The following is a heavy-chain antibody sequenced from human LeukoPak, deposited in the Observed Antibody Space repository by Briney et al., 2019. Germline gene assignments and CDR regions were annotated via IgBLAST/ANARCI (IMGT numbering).Heavy chain of an antibody. J-gene: IGHJ4*02. V-gene: IGHV4-34*01. CDR2: INHSGST. CDR1: GGSFSGYY. CDR3: ARGLHVGMALFPYLDY. D-gene: IGHD5-24*01. Sequence: SETLSLTCAVYGGSFSGYYWSWVRQPPGKGLGWVGEINHSGSTNYNPSLKSRVTISVDTSKNQFSLKLSSVTAADTAVYYCARGLHVGMALFPYLDYWGQGTLVTVSS.